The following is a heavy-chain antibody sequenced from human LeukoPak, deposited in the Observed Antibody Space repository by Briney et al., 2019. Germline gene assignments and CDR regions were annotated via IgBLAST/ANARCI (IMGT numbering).Heavy chain of an antibody. CDR2: TYYRSKWYN. D-gene: IGHD6-13*01. J-gene: IGHJ5*02. Sequence: PSQTLSLTCAISGDSVSSNSAAWNWIRQSPSRGLEWLGRTYYRSKWYNDYAVSVKSRITINPDTSKNQFSLQLNSVTPEDTAVYYCARGGAFIAAAGRDTNTWFDPWGQGTLVTVSS. V-gene: IGHV6-1*01. CDR3: ARGGAFIAAAGRDTNTWFDP. CDR1: GDSVSSNSAA.